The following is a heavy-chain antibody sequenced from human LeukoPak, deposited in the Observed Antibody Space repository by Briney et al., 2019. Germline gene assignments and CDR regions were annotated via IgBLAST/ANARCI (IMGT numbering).Heavy chain of an antibody. D-gene: IGHD1-14*01. CDR1: GGSFSGYY. CDR2: INHRRST. CDR3: VKDRGNHVTDY. Sequence: SETLSLTCAVYGGSFSGYYWSWIRQPPGKGLEWIGEINHRRSTNYNPSLKSRVTMSVDTSKNQFSLKLSSLTAADTAVYYCVKDRGNHVTDYWGQGTLVTVSS. J-gene: IGHJ4*02. V-gene: IGHV4-34*01.